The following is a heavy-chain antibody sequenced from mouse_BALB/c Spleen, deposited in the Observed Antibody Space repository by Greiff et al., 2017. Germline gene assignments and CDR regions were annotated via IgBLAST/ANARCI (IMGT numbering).Heavy chain of an antibody. Sequence: VQLQESGAELVRPGTSVKVSCKASGYAFTNYLIEWVKQRPGQGLEWIGVINPGSGGTNYNEKFKGKATLTADKSSSTAYMQLSSLTSDDSAVYFCARSGPRNYWGQGTTLTVSS. CDR3: ARSGPRNY. V-gene: IGHV1-54*01. CDR2: INPGSGGT. J-gene: IGHJ2*01. CDR1: GYAFTNYL.